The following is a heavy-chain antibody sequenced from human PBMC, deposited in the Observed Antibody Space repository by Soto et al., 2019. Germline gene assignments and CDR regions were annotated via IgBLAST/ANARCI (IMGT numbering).Heavy chain of an antibody. CDR1: GGSISSYY. Sequence: PSETLSLTCTVSGGSISSYYWSWIRQPAGKXLEWIGRIYTSGSTNYNPSLKSRVTMSVDTSKNQFSLKLSSVTAADTAVYYCARDGRGGYCSGGSCLLRSRSPEYYYYGMDVWGQGTTVTVFS. V-gene: IGHV4-4*07. CDR2: IYTSGST. J-gene: IGHJ6*02. CDR3: ARDGRGGYCSGGSCLLRSRSPEYYYYGMDV. D-gene: IGHD2-15*01.